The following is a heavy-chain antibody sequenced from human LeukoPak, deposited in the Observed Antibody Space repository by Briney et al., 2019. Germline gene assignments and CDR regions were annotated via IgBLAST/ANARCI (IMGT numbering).Heavy chain of an antibody. J-gene: IGHJ3*02. D-gene: IGHD1-26*01. V-gene: IGHV3-23*01. Sequence: PGRSLRLSCAASGFTLRSYAMSWVRQAPGKGLEWVSAISGSGGSTYYADSVKGRFTISRDNSKNTLYLQMNSLRAEDTAVYYCAKRGVGARAHAFDIWGQGTMVTVSS. CDR3: AKRGVGARAHAFDI. CDR2: ISGSGGST. CDR1: GFTLRSYA.